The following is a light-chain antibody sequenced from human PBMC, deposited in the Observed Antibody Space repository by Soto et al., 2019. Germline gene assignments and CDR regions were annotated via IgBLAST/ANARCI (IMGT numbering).Light chain of an antibody. V-gene: IGKV1-39*01. CDR2: AAS. CDR1: HSISSY. J-gene: IGKJ4*01. Sequence: DIHMTQAPSTLCAPVGVRVTITCRASHSISSYLNWYQQKPGKAPKLLIYAASSLQSGVPSRFSGSGSGTDFTLTISSLQPEDFATYYCQQSYSTPLTFGGGTKVDIK. CDR3: QQSYSTPLT.